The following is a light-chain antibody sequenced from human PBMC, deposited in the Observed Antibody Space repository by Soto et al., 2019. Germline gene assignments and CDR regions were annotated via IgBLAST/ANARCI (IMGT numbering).Light chain of an antibody. V-gene: IGKV3-20*01. CDR2: GVS. CDR3: HQYGSSTGT. CDR1: QPVSSNF. J-gene: IGKJ1*01. Sequence: ERVLTQSPGTLSLSQGESAALSCRASQPVSSNFLAWYQQKPGQAPRILIYGVSSRAAGIPDRFSGSGSGTDFNLTISSLETEDCAVYYCHQYGSSTGTFGQGTKVDIK.